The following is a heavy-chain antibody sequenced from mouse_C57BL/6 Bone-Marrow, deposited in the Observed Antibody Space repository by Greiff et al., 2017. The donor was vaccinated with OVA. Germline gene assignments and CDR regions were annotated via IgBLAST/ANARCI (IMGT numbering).Heavy chain of an antibody. CDR1: GFTFSDYG. D-gene: IGHD2-4*01. Sequence: EVKLMESGGGLVKPGGSLKLSCAASGFTFSDYGMHWVRQAPEKGLEWVAYISSGSSTIYYADTVKGRFTISRDNAKNTLFLQMTSLRSEDTAMYYCAGGDYDGYWGQGTLVTVSA. J-gene: IGHJ3*01. V-gene: IGHV5-17*01. CDR3: AGGDYDGY. CDR2: ISSGSSTI.